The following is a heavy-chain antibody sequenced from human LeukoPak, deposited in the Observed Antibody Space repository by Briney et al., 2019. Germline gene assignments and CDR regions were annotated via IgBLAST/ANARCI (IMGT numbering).Heavy chain of an antibody. J-gene: IGHJ4*02. CDR1: GGTFSSYA. V-gene: IGHV1-69*01. CDR2: IIPIFGTA. D-gene: IGHD3-22*01. CDR3: ARGDSSGYYFDY. Sequence: SVKVSCKASGGTFSSYAISWVRQAPGQGLEWMGGIIPIFGTANYAQKFQGRVTITADESTSTAYMELSSLRSEDTAVYYCARGDSSGYYFDYWGQGTLVTVSS.